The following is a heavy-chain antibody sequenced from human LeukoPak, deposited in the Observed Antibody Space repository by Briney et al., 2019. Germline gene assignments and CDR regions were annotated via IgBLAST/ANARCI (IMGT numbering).Heavy chain of an antibody. V-gene: IGHV4-31*03. D-gene: IGHD2-8*01. J-gene: IGHJ3*02. Sequence: SETLSLTCTVSGGSISSGGYYWSWIRQHPGKGLEWIGYIHYSGSTYYNPSLKSRVTISVDTSKNQFSLKLSSVTAADTAVYYCASMYPRADAFDIWGQGTMVTVSS. CDR1: GGSISSGGYY. CDR3: ASMYPRADAFDI. CDR2: IHYSGST.